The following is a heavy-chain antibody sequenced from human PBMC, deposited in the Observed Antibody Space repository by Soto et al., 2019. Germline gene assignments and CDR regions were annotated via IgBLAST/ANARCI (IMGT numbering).Heavy chain of an antibody. V-gene: IGHV1-69*01. CDR3: ARSDIVVVPAVMQVVGPAFDI. CDR1: GGTFSSYA. Sequence: QVQLVQSGAEVKKPGSSVKVSCKASGGTFSSYAISWVRQAPGQGLEWMGGIIPIFGTANYAQKFQGRVTITADESTSTAYMELSSLRSEDTAVYYCARSDIVVVPAVMQVVGPAFDIWGQGTMVTVSS. J-gene: IGHJ3*02. CDR2: IIPIFGTA. D-gene: IGHD2-2*01.